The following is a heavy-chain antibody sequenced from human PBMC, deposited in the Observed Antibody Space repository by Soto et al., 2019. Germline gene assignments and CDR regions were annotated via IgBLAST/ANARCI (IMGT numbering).Heavy chain of an antibody. CDR1: GLKISSYA. J-gene: IGHJ4*02. CDR3: AKDLDYYDSSGFDY. Sequence: GRFLRLSWAASGLKISSYAMSWVRQAPGKGLEWVSAISGSGGSTYYADSVKGRFTISRDNSKNTLYLQMNSLRAEDTAVYYCAKDLDYYDSSGFDYWGQGTLVTVSS. CDR2: ISGSGGST. V-gene: IGHV3-23*01. D-gene: IGHD3-22*01.